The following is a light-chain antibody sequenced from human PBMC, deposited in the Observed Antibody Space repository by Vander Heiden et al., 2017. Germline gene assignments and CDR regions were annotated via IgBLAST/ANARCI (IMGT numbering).Light chain of an antibody. CDR1: SSDVGAYDY. CDR2: DVT. Sequence: QSARTQPRSVSGSPAQSVTISCSGTSSDVGAYDYVSWYQQHPGKAPKLLIYDVTKWPSGVPDRFSGSKSGNTATLTISGLLTEDEADYYCCSYAGSYTWVFGGGTKVTVL. J-gene: IGLJ3*02. CDR3: CSYAGSYTWV. V-gene: IGLV2-11*01.